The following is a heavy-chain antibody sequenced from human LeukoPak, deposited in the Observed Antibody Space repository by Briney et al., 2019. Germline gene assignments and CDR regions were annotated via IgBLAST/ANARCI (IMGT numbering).Heavy chain of an antibody. V-gene: IGHV3-74*01. J-gene: IGHJ4*02. D-gene: IGHD2-15*01. Sequence: GGSLRLSCAASGFTFSSYWMHWVRQAPGKGLVWVSRINPDGTSTTYADSVKGRFTISRDNAKNTLYLQMDSLRAEDTAVYYCARWDCSGGNCNSGSRFIDYWGQGTLVTASS. CDR3: ARWDCSGGNCNSGSRFIDY. CDR2: INPDGTST. CDR1: GFTFSSYW.